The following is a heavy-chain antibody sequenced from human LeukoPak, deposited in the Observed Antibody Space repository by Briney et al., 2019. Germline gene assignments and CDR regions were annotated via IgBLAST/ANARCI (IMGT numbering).Heavy chain of an antibody. V-gene: IGHV4-30-4*08. CDR3: ARVGRIAAADL. Sequence: LRLSCAASGFTFSSYAMSWIRQPPGKGLEWIGYIYYSGGTYYNPSLKSRLTISVDTSENQFSLKLSSATAADTAVYYCARVGRIAAADLWGQGTLVTVSS. D-gene: IGHD6-13*01. CDR2: IYYSGGT. J-gene: IGHJ5*02. CDR1: GFTFSSYA.